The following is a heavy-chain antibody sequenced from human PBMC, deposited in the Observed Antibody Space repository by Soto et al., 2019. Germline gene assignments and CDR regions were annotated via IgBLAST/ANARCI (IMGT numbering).Heavy chain of an antibody. Sequence: EVQLVESGGGLVQPGGPLRLSCAASGFTFNTYSMNWVRQAPGKGLEWLSYISNSSSSIYYADSVKGRFTISRDNAKNSLYLQMNSLRAEDTAKYYCARVMSISWYFDLWGRGTLVTVS. CDR2: ISNSSSSI. CDR3: ARVMSISWYFDL. CDR1: GFTFNTYS. J-gene: IGHJ2*01. V-gene: IGHV3-48*01. D-gene: IGHD5-12*01.